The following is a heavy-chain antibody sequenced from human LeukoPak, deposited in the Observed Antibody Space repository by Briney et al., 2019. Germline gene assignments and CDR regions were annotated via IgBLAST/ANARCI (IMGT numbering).Heavy chain of an antibody. CDR1: GYTFTGYY. CDR2: INPNSGGT. V-gene: IGHV1-2*04. CDR3: ARALGYCSGGSCYSPWFDP. Sequence: ASVKVSCKASGYTFTGYYMHWVRQAPGQGLEWMGWINPNSGGTNYAQKFQGWVTMTRDTSISTAYVELSRLRSDDTAVYYCARALGYCSGGSCYSPWFDPWGQGTLVTVSS. J-gene: IGHJ5*02. D-gene: IGHD2-15*01.